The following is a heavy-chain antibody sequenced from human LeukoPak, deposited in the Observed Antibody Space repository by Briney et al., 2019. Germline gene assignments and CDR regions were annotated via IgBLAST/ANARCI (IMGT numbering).Heavy chain of an antibody. V-gene: IGHV1-2*06. CDR3: ARACSGGRCYVGAYDH. CDR1: GYTFSGHY. CDR2: VNPNTGVT. Sequence: ASVKVSCKASGYTFSGHYLHWVRQAPGQGLEWMGRVNPNTGVTQYTENFQGRVTMTGDTSISTAYMELSSLRSEDTAVYYCARACSGGRCYVGAYDHWGQGTLVTVSS. J-gene: IGHJ4*02. D-gene: IGHD2-15*01.